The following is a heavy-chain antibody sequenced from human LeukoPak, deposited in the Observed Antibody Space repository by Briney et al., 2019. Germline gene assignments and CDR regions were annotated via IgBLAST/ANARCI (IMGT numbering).Heavy chain of an antibody. J-gene: IGHJ6*03. Sequence: SETLSLTCTVSGVSISSSSYYWGWIRQPPGKGLEWIGSIYYSGSTYYNPSLKSRVTISVDTSKNQFSLKLSSVTAADTAVYYCARLPSPYYYYYMDVWGKGSTVTISS. CDR1: GVSISSSSYY. CDR2: IYYSGST. D-gene: IGHD2-2*01. V-gene: IGHV4-39*01. CDR3: ARLPSPYYYYYMDV.